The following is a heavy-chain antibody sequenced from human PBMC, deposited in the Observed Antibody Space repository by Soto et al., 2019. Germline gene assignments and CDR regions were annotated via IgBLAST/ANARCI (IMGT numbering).Heavy chain of an antibody. CDR3: ALRAPSIVGVTLLHS. CDR2: IYWDDDK. Sequence: QITLKESGPTLVKPTQTLTLTCSFSGFSLSTEGVGVGWIRQPPGKALEWLALIYWDDDKRYSPSLRSRLAITKDTSKNQVVLTTNNMEPVDTATYYCALRAPSIVGVTLLHSWGQGILVTVSS. CDR1: GFSLSTEGVG. V-gene: IGHV2-5*02. J-gene: IGHJ4*02. D-gene: IGHD1-26*01.